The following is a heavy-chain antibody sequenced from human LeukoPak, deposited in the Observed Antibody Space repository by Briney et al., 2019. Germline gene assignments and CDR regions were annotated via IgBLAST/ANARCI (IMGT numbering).Heavy chain of an antibody. J-gene: IGHJ4*02. Sequence: SETLSLTCTVSGYSISSGYYWGWIRQPPGKGLEWIGSIYHSGSTYYNPSLKSRVTISVDTSKNQFSLKLSSVTAADTAVYYCAREAREYYYDSSGEFDYWGQETLVTVSS. CDR3: AREAREYYYDSSGEFDY. CDR2: IYHSGST. D-gene: IGHD3-22*01. V-gene: IGHV4-38-2*02. CDR1: GYSISSGYY.